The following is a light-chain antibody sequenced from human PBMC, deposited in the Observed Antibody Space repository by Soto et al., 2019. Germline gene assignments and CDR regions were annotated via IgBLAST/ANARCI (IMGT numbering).Light chain of an antibody. Sequence: EIVLTQSPGTLSLSPGQRATLSCRASQSVSSSSLAWYQQRPGQAPRLLIYGASTRATGIPDRFSGSGSGTDFTLTITRLEPEDLAVYYCQQYGDSPERFGQGTK. J-gene: IGKJ1*01. CDR1: QSVSSSS. CDR3: QQYGDSPER. V-gene: IGKV3-20*01. CDR2: GAS.